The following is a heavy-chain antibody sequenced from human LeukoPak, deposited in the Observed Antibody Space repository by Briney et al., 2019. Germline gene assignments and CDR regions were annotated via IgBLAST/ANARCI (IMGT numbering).Heavy chain of an antibody. CDR2: TYYRSKWYN. CDR3: ARAEGYYDSSGPFDY. V-gene: IGHV6-1*01. J-gene: IGHJ4*02. Sequence: SQTLSLTCAISGDSVSSNSAAWNWIRQSPSRGLEWLGRTYYRSKWYNDHAVSVKSRITINPDTSKNQFSLQLNSVTPEDTAVYYCARAEGYYDSSGPFDYWGQGTLVTVSS. D-gene: IGHD3-22*01. CDR1: GDSVSSNSAA.